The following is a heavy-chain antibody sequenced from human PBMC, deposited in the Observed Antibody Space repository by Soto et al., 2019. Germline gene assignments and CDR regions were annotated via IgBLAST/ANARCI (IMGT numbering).Heavy chain of an antibody. CDR2: INHSGST. J-gene: IGHJ4*02. CDR3: ARVRYCSGGRCYNYFDY. D-gene: IGHD2-15*01. Sequence: PSETLSLTCAVYGGSFSGYYWSWIRQPPGKGLEWIGEINHSGSTIYNPSLKSRVTISVDTSKNQFSLKLTSVTAADTAVYYCARVRYCSGGRCYNYFDYSGQGTLVTVSS. V-gene: IGHV4-34*01. CDR1: GGSFSGYY.